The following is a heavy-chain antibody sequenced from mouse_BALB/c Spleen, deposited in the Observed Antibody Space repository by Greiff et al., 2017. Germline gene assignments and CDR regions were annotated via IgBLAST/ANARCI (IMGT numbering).Heavy chain of an antibody. V-gene: IGHV5-17*02. D-gene: IGHD2-4*01. J-gene: IGHJ4*01. CDR1: GFTFSSFG. CDR3: ASGELRRGYAMDY. CDR2: ISSGSSTI. Sequence: EVQRVESGGGLVQPGGSRKLSCAASGFTFSSFGMHWVRQAPEKGLEWVAYISSGSSTIYYADTVKGRFTISRDNPKNTLFLQMTSLRSEDTAMYYCASGELRRGYAMDYWGQGTSVTVSS.